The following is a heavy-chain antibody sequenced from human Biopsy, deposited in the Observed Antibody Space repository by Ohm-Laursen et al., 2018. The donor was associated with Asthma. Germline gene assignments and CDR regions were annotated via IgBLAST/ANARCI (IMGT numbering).Heavy chain of an antibody. CDR3: ATDRFAGYSTSWYRGFWFDP. Sequence: SLRLSCTASGFILSNSGMHWVRQAPGKGLEWVAVIWFDGSNKYYVDSVRGRFTISRDNSKNTLYLQMNSLRAEDTAVYYCATDRFAGYSTSWYRGFWFDPWGQGTLVTVSS. V-gene: IGHV3-33*08. CDR2: IWFDGSNK. J-gene: IGHJ5*02. D-gene: IGHD6-13*01. CDR1: GFILSNSG.